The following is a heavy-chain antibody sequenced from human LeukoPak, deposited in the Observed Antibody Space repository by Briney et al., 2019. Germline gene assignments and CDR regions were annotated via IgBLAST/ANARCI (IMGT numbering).Heavy chain of an antibody. V-gene: IGHV3-9*01. J-gene: IGHJ4*02. Sequence: PGGSLRLSCAASGFTFDDYAMHWVRQAPGKGLEWVSGISWNSGSIGYADSVKGRFTISRDNAKNSLYLQMNSLRAEDTALYYCAKSQYYDSSGLLYFDYWGQGTLVTVSS. CDR2: ISWNSGSI. CDR1: GFTFDDYA. D-gene: IGHD3-22*01. CDR3: AKSQYYDSSGLLYFDY.